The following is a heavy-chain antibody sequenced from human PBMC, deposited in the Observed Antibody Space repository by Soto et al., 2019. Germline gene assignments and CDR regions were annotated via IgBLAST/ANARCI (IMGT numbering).Heavy chain of an antibody. CDR2: INAGNGNT. CDR3: ARAVGYYYGMDV. V-gene: IGHV1-3*01. CDR1: GYTFTSYA. Sequence: ASVKVSCKASGYTFTSYAMHWVRQAPGQRLEWMGWINAGNGNTKYSQKFQGRVTITRDTSASTAYMELSSLRSEDTAVYYCARAVGYYYGMDVWGQGTTVTVSS. D-gene: IGHD6-19*01. J-gene: IGHJ6*02.